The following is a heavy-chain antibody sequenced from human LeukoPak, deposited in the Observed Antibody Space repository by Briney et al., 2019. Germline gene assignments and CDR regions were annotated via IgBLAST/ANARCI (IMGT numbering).Heavy chain of an antibody. V-gene: IGHV4-61*02. CDR3: AREMTTVSLVYYYYYMDV. J-gene: IGHJ6*03. CDR1: GGSISSGSYY. CDR2: IYTSGST. Sequence: SETLSLTCTASGGSISSGSYYWSWIRQPAGKGLEWTGRIYTSGSTNYNPSLKSRVTISVDTSKNQFSLKLSSVTAADTAVYYCAREMTTVSLVYYYYYMDVWGKGTTVTVSS. D-gene: IGHD4-11*01.